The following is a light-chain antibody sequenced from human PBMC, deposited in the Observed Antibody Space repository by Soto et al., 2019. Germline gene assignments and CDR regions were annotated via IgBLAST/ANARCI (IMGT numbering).Light chain of an antibody. J-gene: IGKJ1*01. Sequence: AIRMTQSPSSLSASTGDRVTITCRASQGISSYLAWYQQKPGKAPKLLIYAASTLQSRVPSRFSGSGSGSDFTLTISCLQSEDFATYYCQQYYSYPRRTFGQGTNLDIK. CDR2: AAS. CDR3: QQYYSYPRRT. CDR1: QGISSY. V-gene: IGKV1-8*01.